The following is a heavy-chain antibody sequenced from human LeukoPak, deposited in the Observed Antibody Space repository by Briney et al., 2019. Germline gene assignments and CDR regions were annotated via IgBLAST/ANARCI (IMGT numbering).Heavy chain of an antibody. CDR1: GFTFSNFA. V-gene: IGHV3-23*01. Sequence: GGSLRLSCAAPGFTFSNFAMNWVRQAPGKGLEWVSVIGGSGDGTHYADSVKGRFTISRDNSKNTLFLQMNSLRAEDTAVYYCAKVVYDFWSGYDYWGQGTLVTVSS. CDR3: AKVVYDFWSGYDY. CDR2: IGGSGDGT. D-gene: IGHD3-3*01. J-gene: IGHJ4*02.